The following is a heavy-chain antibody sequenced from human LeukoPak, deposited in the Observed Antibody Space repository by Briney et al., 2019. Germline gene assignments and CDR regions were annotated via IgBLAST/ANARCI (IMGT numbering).Heavy chain of an antibody. V-gene: IGHV3-20*04. CDR1: GFTFDDYA. CDR2: INWNGGST. CDR3: ARDPSGSYTGYFDY. Sequence: GGSLRLSCAASGFTFDDYAMHWVRQAPGKGLEWVSGINWNGGSTGYADSVKGRFTISRDNAKNSLYLQMNSLRAEDTALYYCARDPSGSYTGYFDYWGQGTLVTVSS. J-gene: IGHJ4*02. D-gene: IGHD1-26*01.